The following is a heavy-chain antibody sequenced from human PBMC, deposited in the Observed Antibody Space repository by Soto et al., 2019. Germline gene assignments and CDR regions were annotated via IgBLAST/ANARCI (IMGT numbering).Heavy chain of an antibody. Sequence: SVQVSPKASGGTFSSYTISRVRPALGQGLEWMGRIIPILGIANYAQKFQGRVTITADKSTSTAYMELSSLRSEVTAVYYCASSEYQVPWEWFDPRGQRTLVTVSS. CDR1: GGTFSSYT. D-gene: IGHD2-2*01. CDR3: ASSEYQVPWEWFDP. J-gene: IGHJ5*02. V-gene: IGHV1-69*02. CDR2: IIPILGIA.